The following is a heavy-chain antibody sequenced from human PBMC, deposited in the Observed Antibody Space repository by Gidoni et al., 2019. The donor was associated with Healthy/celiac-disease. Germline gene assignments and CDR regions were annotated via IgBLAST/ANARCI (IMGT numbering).Heavy chain of an antibody. D-gene: IGHD2-2*03. CDR2: IIPILGIA. CDR1: GGTFSSYA. CDR3: ARDLDIVQRPYFQH. V-gene: IGHV1-69*04. Sequence: QVQLVQSGAEVKKPGSSVKVSCKASGGTFSSYAISWVRQAPGQGLEWMGRIIPILGIANYAQKFQGRVTITADKSTSTAYMELSSLRSEDTAVYYCARDLDIVQRPYFQHWGQGTLVTVSS. J-gene: IGHJ1*01.